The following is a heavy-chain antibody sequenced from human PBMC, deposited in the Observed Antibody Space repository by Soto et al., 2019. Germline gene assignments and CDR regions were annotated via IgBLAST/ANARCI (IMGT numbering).Heavy chain of an antibody. D-gene: IGHD6-13*01. CDR1: GYTLTELS. Sequence: ASVKVSCKVSGYTLTELSMHWVRQAPGKGLEWMGGFDPEDGETIYAQKFQGRVTMTEDTSTGTAYMELSSLRSEDTAVYYCATEGEEQAGKDFYYYGMDVWGQGTTVTVSS. J-gene: IGHJ6*02. CDR2: FDPEDGET. CDR3: ATEGEEQAGKDFYYYGMDV. V-gene: IGHV1-24*01.